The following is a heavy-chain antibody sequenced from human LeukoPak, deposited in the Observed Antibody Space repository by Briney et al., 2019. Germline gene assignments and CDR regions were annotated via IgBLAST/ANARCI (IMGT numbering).Heavy chain of an antibody. V-gene: IGHV3-64*04. CDR3: AKDYGLDY. J-gene: IGHJ4*02. Sequence: GGSLRLSCSASGFTFSSYAMHWVRQAPGKGLEYVSAITNSGGTTYYADSVKGRFTISRDNSKNTLFLQVNSLRAEDTAVYYCAKDYGLDYWGQGTLVTVSS. CDR2: ITNSGGTT. D-gene: IGHD4-17*01. CDR1: GFTFSSYA.